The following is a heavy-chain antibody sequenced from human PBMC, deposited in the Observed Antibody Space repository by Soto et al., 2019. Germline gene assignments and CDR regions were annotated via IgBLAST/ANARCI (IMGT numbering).Heavy chain of an antibody. CDR1: GFTFSTYW. Sequence: EVQLVESGGGLFQPGGSLRLSCEASGFTFSTYWMHWVRQAPGQGLVWLSRINADGRTTNYADSVRGRFTISRDNAKNTLFLQVNSLRAEETAVYYCATAGQFLFDNWGQGALVTVSS. V-gene: IGHV3-74*01. CDR2: INADGRTT. J-gene: IGHJ4*02. CDR3: ATAGQFLFDN. D-gene: IGHD2-21*01.